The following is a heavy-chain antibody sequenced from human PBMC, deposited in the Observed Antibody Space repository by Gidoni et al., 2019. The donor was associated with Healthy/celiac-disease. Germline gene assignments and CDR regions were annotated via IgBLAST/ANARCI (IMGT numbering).Heavy chain of an antibody. CDR1: GGTFSSYA. CDR3: ARVLFDYSYGPLYYYGMDV. J-gene: IGHJ6*02. Sequence: QVQLVQSGAEVKKPGSSVKVSCKASGGTFSSYAISWVRQAPGQGLEWMGGIIPIFGTANYAQKFQGRVTITADESTSTAYMELSSLRSEDTAVYYCARVLFDYSYGPLYYYGMDVWGQGTTVTVSS. CDR2: IIPIFGTA. V-gene: IGHV1-69*01. D-gene: IGHD5-18*01.